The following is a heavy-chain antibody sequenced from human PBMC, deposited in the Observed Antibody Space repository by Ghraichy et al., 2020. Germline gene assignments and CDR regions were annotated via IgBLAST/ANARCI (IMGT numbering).Heavy chain of an antibody. CDR3: ARLGSGSFNYYHYYMDV. Sequence: SETLSLTCNVSGASITNFYWTWIRQPPGKGLEWIGYILHSGITDYNPSLKSRLTMSVDTSKKQFSQSLRSVTASDTAVYYCARLGSGSFNYYHYYMDVWGKGTTVTVSS. J-gene: IGHJ6*03. V-gene: IGHV4-59*08. CDR2: ILHSGIT. CDR1: GASITNFY. D-gene: IGHD1-26*01.